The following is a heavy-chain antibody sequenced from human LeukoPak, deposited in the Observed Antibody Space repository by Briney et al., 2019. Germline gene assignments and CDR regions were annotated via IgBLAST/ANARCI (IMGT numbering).Heavy chain of an antibody. V-gene: IGHV1-2*02. Sequence: VASVKVSCKASGYTFTGYYMHWVPQAPGQGLEWMGWINPNSGGTNYAQKFQGRVTMTRDTSISTAYMELSRLRSDDTAVYYCARGSRYYYDSSGYYYGDENYWGQGTLVTVSS. CDR1: GYTFTGYY. CDR3: ARGSRYYYDSSGYYYGDENY. D-gene: IGHD3-22*01. J-gene: IGHJ4*02. CDR2: INPNSGGT.